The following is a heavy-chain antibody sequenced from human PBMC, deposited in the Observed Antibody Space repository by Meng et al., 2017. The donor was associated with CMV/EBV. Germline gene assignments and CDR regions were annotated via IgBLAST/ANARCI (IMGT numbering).Heavy chain of an antibody. CDR2: IITIFGTA. D-gene: IGHD1-20*01. Sequence: LGESGEEVKKVGSLGKVSCKGSGGTFSSYAISWVRKAPGQGLEWMGGIITIFGTANYEQKLQGRVMITADESTSTAYMELSSLRSEDTAVYYCASVTGIGWWYFDLWGRGTLVTVSS. CDR1: GGTFSSYA. J-gene: IGHJ2*01. V-gene: IGHV1-69*01. CDR3: ASVTGIGWWYFDL.